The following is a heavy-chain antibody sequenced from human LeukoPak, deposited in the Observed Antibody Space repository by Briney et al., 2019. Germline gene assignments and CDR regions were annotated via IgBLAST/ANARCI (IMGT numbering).Heavy chain of an antibody. Sequence: PGGSLRLSCAASGFTFSSYGMHWVRQAPGKGLEWVAFIRYDGSNKYYADSVKGRFTISRDNSKNTLYLQMNSLRAEDTAVYYCAKDASRYSSGWYSPWDYWGQGTLVTVSS. CDR3: AKDASRYSSGWYSPWDY. V-gene: IGHV3-30*02. CDR1: GFTFSSYG. J-gene: IGHJ4*02. D-gene: IGHD6-19*01. CDR2: IRYDGSNK.